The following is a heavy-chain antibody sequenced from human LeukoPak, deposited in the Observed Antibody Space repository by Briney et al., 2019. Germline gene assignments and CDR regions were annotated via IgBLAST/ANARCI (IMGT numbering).Heavy chain of an antibody. D-gene: IGHD3-3*01. V-gene: IGHV4-59*01. CDR1: NGSMTNNY. CDR3: AGDWN. J-gene: IGHJ4*02. CDR2: IYSSGST. Sequence: SETLSLTCTVSNGSMTNNYWSWIRQPPGKGLEWIGYIYSSGSTIYNPSLKSRVTISIDTSKNQFSLKLISVTAEDTAVYYCAGDWNWGQGTLVTVSS.